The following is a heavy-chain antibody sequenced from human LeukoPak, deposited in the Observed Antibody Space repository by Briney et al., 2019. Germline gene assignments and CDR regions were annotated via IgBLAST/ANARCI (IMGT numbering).Heavy chain of an antibody. CDR1: GFSLSTNGVG. Sequence: SGPTLVNPTQTLTLTCTFSGFSLSTNGVGVGWIRQPPGKALEWLALIYWNGDKRYSPSLKSRLTITKDTSKNQVFLTMTNMDPVDTATYYCAHRRGFYYDSSGYYYANYFDYWGQGTLVTVSS. V-gene: IGHV2-5*01. CDR3: AHRRGFYYDSSGYYYANYFDY. CDR2: IYWNGDK. D-gene: IGHD3-22*01. J-gene: IGHJ4*02.